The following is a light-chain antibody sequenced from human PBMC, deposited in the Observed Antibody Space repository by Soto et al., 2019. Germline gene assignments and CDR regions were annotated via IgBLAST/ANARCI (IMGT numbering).Light chain of an antibody. V-gene: IGLV1-47*02. CDR2: TNN. CDR3: AAWDDSLSGVV. J-gene: IGLJ2*01. CDR1: SSNIGSNY. Sequence: QSVLTQPPSPSGTPGQRVAISCSGSSSNIGSNYVFWYQQLPGTAPKLLIYTNNERPSGVPDRFSGSKSGTSASLAISGLRSEDEADYYCAAWDDSLSGVVVGGGTKLTVL.